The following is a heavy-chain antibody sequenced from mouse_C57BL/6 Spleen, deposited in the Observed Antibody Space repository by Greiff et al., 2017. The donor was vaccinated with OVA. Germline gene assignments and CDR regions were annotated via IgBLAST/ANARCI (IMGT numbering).Heavy chain of an antibody. D-gene: IGHD2-5*01. V-gene: IGHV1-15*01. CDR2: IDPETGGT. J-gene: IGHJ1*03. CDR3: TRSLYSNTYFDV. CDR1: GYTFTDYE. Sequence: QVHVKQSGAELVRPGASVTLSCKASGYTFTDYEMHWVKQTPVHGLEWIGAIDPETGGTAYNQKFKGKAILTADKSSSTAYMELRSLTSEDSAVYYCTRSLYSNTYFDVWGTGTTVTVSS.